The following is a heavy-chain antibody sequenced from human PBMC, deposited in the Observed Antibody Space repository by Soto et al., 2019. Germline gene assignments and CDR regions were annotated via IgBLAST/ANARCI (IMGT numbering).Heavy chain of an antibody. CDR2: TYYRSKWYN. J-gene: IGHJ4*02. D-gene: IGHD5-12*01. CDR1: GDSVSSNSDS. CDR3: ARGKDGSIDY. V-gene: IGHV6-1*01. Sequence: SPTLSLTCAVSGDSVSSNSDSWNWIRQSPSRGLEWLGRTYYRSKWYNEYAVSVKSRITINPDTSKNQFSLQLNSVTPEDTAVYYCARGKDGSIDYWGQGTLVTVSS.